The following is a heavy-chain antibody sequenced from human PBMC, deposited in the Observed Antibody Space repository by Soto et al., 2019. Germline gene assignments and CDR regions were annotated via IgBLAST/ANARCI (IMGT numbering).Heavy chain of an antibody. CDR3: ARVRGAHYYGSGSYPPEYYFDY. V-gene: IGHV4-30-2*01. CDR2: IYHSGST. J-gene: IGHJ4*02. D-gene: IGHD3-10*01. CDR1: GGSISSGGYS. Sequence: SETLSLTCAVSGGSISSGGYSWSWIRQPPGKGLEWIGYIYHSGSTYYNPSLKSRVTISVDRSKNQFSLKLSSVTAADTAVYYCARVRGAHYYGSGSYPPEYYFDYWGQGTLVTVSS.